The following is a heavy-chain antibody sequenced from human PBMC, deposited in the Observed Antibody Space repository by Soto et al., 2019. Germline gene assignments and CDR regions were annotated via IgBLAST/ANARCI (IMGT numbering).Heavy chain of an antibody. V-gene: IGHV4-59*12. CDR1: GGSISSYY. CDR3: GRSGYSSSDFDH. CDR2: IYYSGST. Sequence: TSETLSLTCTVSGGSISSYYWSWILQPPGKGLEWIGYIYYSGSTNYHPPLKCRVTISIDTSKNQCSLRLDSVTAADTAVDYCGRSGYSSSDFDHGGQGSLVTVSS. D-gene: IGHD6-13*01. J-gene: IGHJ4*01.